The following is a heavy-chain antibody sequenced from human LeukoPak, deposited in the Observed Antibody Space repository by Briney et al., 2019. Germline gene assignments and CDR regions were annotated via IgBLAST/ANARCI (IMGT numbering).Heavy chain of an antibody. CDR1: GGSISSSSYY. Sequence: KTSETLSLTCTVSGGSISSSSYYWGWIRQPAGKGLEWIGRIYTSGSTNYNPSLKSRVTMSVDTSKNQFSLKLSSVSAADTAVYYCARDVVAAAGTWDYWGQGTLVTVSS. CDR2: IYTSGST. V-gene: IGHV4-61*02. J-gene: IGHJ4*02. CDR3: ARDVVAAAGTWDY. D-gene: IGHD6-13*01.